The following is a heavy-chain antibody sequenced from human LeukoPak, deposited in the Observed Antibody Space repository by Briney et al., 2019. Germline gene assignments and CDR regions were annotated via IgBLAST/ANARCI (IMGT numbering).Heavy chain of an antibody. D-gene: IGHD5-12*01. Sequence: GGSLRLSCAASGFTFSTYSMNWVRQAPGKGLEWVSYINSSSSTIFYADSVKGRFTISRDNAKNSLYLQMNSLRAEDTAVYYCARGNEVDIVATTTNYWGQGTLVTVSS. J-gene: IGHJ4*02. CDR3: ARGNEVDIVATTTNY. CDR1: GFTFSTYS. V-gene: IGHV3-48*04. CDR2: INSSSSTI.